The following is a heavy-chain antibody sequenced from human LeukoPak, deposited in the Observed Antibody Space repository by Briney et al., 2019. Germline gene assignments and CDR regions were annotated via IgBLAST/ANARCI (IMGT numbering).Heavy chain of an antibody. CDR1: GFTFSNYE. D-gene: IGHD3-10*01. J-gene: IGHJ4*02. Sequence: PGGSLRLSCAASGFTFSNYEMNWVRQTPGKGLEWVSYISSSGSTIYYADSVKGQFTISRDNANNSLSLQMNSLRAEDTAVYYCARDREIDYWGQGTLVTVSS. V-gene: IGHV3-48*03. CDR3: ARDREIDY. CDR2: ISSSGSTI.